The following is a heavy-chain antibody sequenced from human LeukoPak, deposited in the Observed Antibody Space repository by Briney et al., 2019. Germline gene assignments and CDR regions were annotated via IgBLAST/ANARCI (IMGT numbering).Heavy chain of an antibody. V-gene: IGHV1-8*01. CDR2: MNPNSGKT. CDR3: ARGKYSSSWHNWFDP. D-gene: IGHD6-13*01. CDR1: GYTFISYD. Sequence: GASVKVSCKASGYTFISYDINWGRQATGQGGEWRGWMNPNSGKTGYAQKFQDRVTMTRNNTISTAYMELSSLRSEDTAVYYCARGKYSSSWHNWFDPWGQGTLVTVSS. J-gene: IGHJ5*02.